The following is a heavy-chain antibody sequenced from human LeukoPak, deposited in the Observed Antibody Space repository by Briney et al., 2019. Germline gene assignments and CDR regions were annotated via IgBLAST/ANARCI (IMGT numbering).Heavy chain of an antibody. CDR1: GFTFSSHA. D-gene: IGHD6-19*01. CDR2: ISGSGGST. J-gene: IGHJ4*01. Sequence: PGGSLRLSCAASGFTFSSHAMTWVRQTPGKGLEWVSAISGSGGSTYYADSVKGRLTISRDNSKNTLYLQMNSLRAEDTAVYYCATNAGQWLVPFDYWGLGTLVTVSS. CDR3: ATNAGQWLVPFDY. V-gene: IGHV3-23*01.